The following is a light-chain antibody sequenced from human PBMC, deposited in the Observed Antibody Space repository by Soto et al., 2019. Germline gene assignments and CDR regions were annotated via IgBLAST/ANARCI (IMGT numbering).Light chain of an antibody. CDR1: QSVNHN. CDR3: QQRHNWPIT. V-gene: IGKV3D-15*01. Sequence: DRVMTESPDTLSASPGERVSLSCRASQSVNHNLAWYHQKPGQAPRLLVYDKSSRAPGIPARFSGSGSGTDFTLTISGLEPADLGVYYCQQRHNWPITFGQGTRLEIK. CDR2: DKS. J-gene: IGKJ5*01.